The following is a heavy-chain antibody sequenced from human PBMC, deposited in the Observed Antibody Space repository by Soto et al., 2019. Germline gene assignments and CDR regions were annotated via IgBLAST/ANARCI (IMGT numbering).Heavy chain of an antibody. CDR3: ALVYYAFDV. Sequence: QVQVVQSGAEVRKPGSSVKVSCRASGGTFSSYTITWVRQAPGQGLEWMGGIIPIFGTTNYAQKFQGRLTVAADESTGKAYMALSSLRSEDTAVYYCALVYYAFDVWGQGTMVTVSS. V-gene: IGHV1-69*12. CDR2: IIPIFGTT. CDR1: GGTFSSYT. D-gene: IGHD3-9*01. J-gene: IGHJ3*01.